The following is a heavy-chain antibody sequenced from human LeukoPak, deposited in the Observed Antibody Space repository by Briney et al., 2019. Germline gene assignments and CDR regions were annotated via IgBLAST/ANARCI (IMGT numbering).Heavy chain of an antibody. V-gene: IGHV4-59*08. CDR1: GGSISYFY. CDR2: IYHGGIT. D-gene: IGHD6-19*01. Sequence: SETLSLTCTVSGGSISYFYWGCIRQPPGKGLEWVGYIYHGGITNYNPSLEGRVSMSADTSKNQFSLRLNSVTAADTAVYYCARLNVGSGWFFDYWGQGTLVTVSS. J-gene: IGHJ4*02. CDR3: ARLNVGSGWFFDY.